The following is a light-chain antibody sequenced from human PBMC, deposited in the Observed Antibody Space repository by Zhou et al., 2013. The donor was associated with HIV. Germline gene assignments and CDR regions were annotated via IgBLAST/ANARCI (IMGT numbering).Light chain of an antibody. J-gene: IGKJ2*03. Sequence: DIQMTQSPSSLSASVGDRVTITCRASQDINNYLAWFQQKPGKVPKLLMYAASTLQSGVPSRFSGSGSGTDFSLTISSLQPEDVASYYCQKYSGAPPYSFGQGTKLEI. CDR2: AAS. CDR3: QKYSGAPPYS. CDR1: QDINNY. V-gene: IGKV1-27*01.